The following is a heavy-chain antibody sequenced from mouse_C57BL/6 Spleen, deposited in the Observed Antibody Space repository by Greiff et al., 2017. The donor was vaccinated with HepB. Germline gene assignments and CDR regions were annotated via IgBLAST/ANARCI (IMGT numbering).Heavy chain of an antibody. Sequence: EVQLQQSGAELVRPGASVKLSCPASGFNIKDSYMHWVKQRPEQGLEWIGRIDPEDGDTEYAPKFQGKATMTADTSSNTAYLQLSSLTSEDTAGYYCTIGDYYGSSCGYWGQGTTLTVSS. CDR2: IDPEDGDT. V-gene: IGHV14-1*01. D-gene: IGHD1-1*01. J-gene: IGHJ2*01. CDR3: TIGDYYGSSCGY. CDR1: GFNIKDSY.